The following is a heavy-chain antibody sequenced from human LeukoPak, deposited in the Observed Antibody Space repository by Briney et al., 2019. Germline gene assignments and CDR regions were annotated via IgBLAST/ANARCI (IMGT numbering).Heavy chain of an antibody. J-gene: IGHJ4*02. CDR2: TYYRSKWYN. CDR3: ARDLLTPLGTAGNGYYFDY. V-gene: IGHV6-1*01. D-gene: IGHD6-19*01. CDR1: GDSVSSNSDA. Sequence: SQTLSLTCAISGDSVSSNSDAWNWIRQSPSRGLEWLGRTYYRSKWYNDYAVSVKSRITINPDTSKNQFSLQLNSVTPEDTAVYYCARDLLTPLGTAGNGYYFDYWGQGTLVTVSS.